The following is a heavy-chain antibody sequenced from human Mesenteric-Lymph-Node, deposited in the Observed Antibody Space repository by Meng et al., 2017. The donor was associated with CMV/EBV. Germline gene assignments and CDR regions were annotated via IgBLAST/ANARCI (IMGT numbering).Heavy chain of an antibody. CDR3: AKGGAVGATVYFDY. CDR1: GFPFSSCA. Sequence: ASGFPFSSCALSWVRQAPGKGLEWVSAISGSIGGTYYADSVKGRFTISRDNSKNTLYLQMNSLRAEDTAVYYCAKGGAVGATVYFDYWGQGTLVTVSS. J-gene: IGHJ4*02. D-gene: IGHD1-26*01. CDR2: ISGSIGGT. V-gene: IGHV3-23*01.